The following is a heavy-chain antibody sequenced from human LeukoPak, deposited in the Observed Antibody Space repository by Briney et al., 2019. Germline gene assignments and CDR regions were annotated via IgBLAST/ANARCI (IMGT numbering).Heavy chain of an antibody. CDR1: GFTFSSYA. CDR3: AKGPKYYYDSSGYTVGDY. CDR2: ISGSGGST. Sequence: QSGGSLRLSCAASGFTFSSYAMSWVRQAPGKRLEWVSAISGSGGSTYYADSVKGRFTISRDNSKNTLYLQMNSLRAEDTAVYYCAKGPKYYYDSSGYTVGDYWGQGTLVTVSS. J-gene: IGHJ4*02. D-gene: IGHD3-22*01. V-gene: IGHV3-23*01.